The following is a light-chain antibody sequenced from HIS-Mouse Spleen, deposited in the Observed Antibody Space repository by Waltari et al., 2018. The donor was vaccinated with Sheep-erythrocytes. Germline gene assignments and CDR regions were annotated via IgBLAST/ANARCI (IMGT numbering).Light chain of an antibody. CDR3: CSYAGSYNHV. Sequence: SALTQPRSVSGSPGQSVTIPCTGTSRDVGGYNYVPAYQQHPGKAPKLMIYDVSKRPSGVPDRFSGSKSGNTASLTISGLQAEDEADYYCCSYAGSYNHVFATGTKVTVL. CDR1: SRDVGGYNY. J-gene: IGLJ1*01. V-gene: IGLV2-11*01. CDR2: DVS.